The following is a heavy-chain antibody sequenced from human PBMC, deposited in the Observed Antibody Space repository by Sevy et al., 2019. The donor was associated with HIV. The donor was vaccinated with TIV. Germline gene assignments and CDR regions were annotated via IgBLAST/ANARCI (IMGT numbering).Heavy chain of an antibody. D-gene: IGHD3-16*01. CDR3: GKGRHQFGSVPLDY. Sequence: GGSLRLSCEGSGFMFANYGIHWVRQAPGKGLEWVAVISYDGTSDYYAESENGGFTISRDTLTKTVMLQIEGLTMDDMCMYSCGKGRHQFGSVPLDYWGQGTLVTVSS. J-gene: IGHJ4*02. V-gene: IGHV3-30*18. CDR1: GFMFANYG. CDR2: ISYDGTSD.